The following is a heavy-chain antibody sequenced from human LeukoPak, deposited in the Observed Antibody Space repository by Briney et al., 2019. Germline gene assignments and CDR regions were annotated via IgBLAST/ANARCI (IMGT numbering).Heavy chain of an antibody. CDR1: GYTFTGYY. V-gene: IGHV1-2*02. Sequence: ASVKVSCKASGYTFTGYYIHWVRHWVRQAPGQGLEWMGWINPNNGGTNYAQKFLGRVTMTRDTSISTAYMELSRLRSDDTAVYYCARAVVPAAHDYWDQGTLVTVSS. CDR3: ARAVVPAAHDY. CDR2: INPNNGGT. J-gene: IGHJ4*02. D-gene: IGHD2-2*01.